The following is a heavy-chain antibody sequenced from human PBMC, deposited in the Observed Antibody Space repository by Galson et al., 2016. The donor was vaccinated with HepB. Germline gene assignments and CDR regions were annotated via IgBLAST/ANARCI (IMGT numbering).Heavy chain of an antibody. J-gene: IGHJ4*02. D-gene: IGHD3-10*01. V-gene: IGHV4-31*03. CDR1: GGSISSENSY. CDR3: ARDILSKVRGVSVSEGSDC. CDR2: IYYTGRT. Sequence: TLSLTCTVSGGSISSENSYWSWIRQYPGKGLEWFGFIYYTGRTYYNPSLKSRVTMSVDTSQNQFSLSLSSVTAADTAVYYCARDILSKVRGVSVSEGSDCWVPGTLVTVSS.